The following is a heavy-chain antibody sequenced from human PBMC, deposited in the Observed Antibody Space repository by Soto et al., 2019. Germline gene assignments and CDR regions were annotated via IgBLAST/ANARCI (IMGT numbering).Heavy chain of an antibody. V-gene: IGHV3-33*01. D-gene: IGHD6-13*01. J-gene: IGHJ4*02. Sequence: QVQLVESGGGVVQPGRSLRLSCAASGFTFSSYGMHWVRQAPGKGLEWVAVIWYDGSNKYYADSVKGRFTISRDNSKNTLDLKMNSQRAEDKAVYYGGRDPKRRAAAADDFDYWGQGTLVTVSS. CDR3: GRDPKRRAAAADDFDY. CDR2: IWYDGSNK. CDR1: GFTFSSYG.